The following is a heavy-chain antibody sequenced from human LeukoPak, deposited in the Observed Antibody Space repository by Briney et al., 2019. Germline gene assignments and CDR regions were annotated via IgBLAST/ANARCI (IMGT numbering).Heavy chain of an antibody. CDR1: GFTFSSYE. CDR3: AKDLTEDYYDSSGCFDY. CDR2: ISSSGSTI. J-gene: IGHJ4*02. D-gene: IGHD3-22*01. V-gene: IGHV3-48*03. Sequence: GGSLRLSCAASGFTFSSYEMNWVRQAPGKGLEWVSYISSSGSTIYYADSVKGRFTISRDNSKNTLYLQMNSLRAEDTAVYYCAKDLTEDYYDSSGCFDYWGQGTLVTVSS.